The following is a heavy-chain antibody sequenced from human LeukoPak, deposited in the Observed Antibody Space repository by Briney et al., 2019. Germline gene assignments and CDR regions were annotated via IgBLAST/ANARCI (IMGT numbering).Heavy chain of an antibody. CDR2: FDPEDGET. Sequence: ASVKVSCKVSGYTLTELSMHWVRQAPGKGLEWMGGFDPEDGETIYAQKFQGRVTMTEDTSTDTAYMELSSLRSEDTAVYYCATGTLVVPAALTPRFDYWGQGTLATVSS. CDR3: ATGTLVVPAALTPRFDY. J-gene: IGHJ4*02. CDR1: GYTLTELS. V-gene: IGHV1-24*01. D-gene: IGHD2-2*01.